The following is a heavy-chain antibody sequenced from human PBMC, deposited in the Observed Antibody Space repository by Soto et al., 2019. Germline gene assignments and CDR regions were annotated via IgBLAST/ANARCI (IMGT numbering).Heavy chain of an antibody. Sequence: LRLSCAASGFTFSSYSMNWVRQAPGKGLEWVSSISSSSSYIYYADSVKGRFTISRDNAKNSLYLQMNSLRAEDTAVYYCARENQLLSNWFDPWGQGTLVTVSS. V-gene: IGHV3-21*01. CDR2: ISSSSSYI. J-gene: IGHJ5*02. CDR3: ARENQLLSNWFDP. D-gene: IGHD2-2*01. CDR1: GFTFSSYS.